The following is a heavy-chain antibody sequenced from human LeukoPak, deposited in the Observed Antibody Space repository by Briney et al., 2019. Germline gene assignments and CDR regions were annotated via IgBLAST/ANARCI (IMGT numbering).Heavy chain of an antibody. J-gene: IGHJ5*02. CDR2: ISGSGGST. CDR3: AKFRVYQLLAEGWFDP. CDR1: GFTFSSYA. V-gene: IGHV3-23*01. D-gene: IGHD2-2*01. Sequence: GGSLRLSCAASGFTFSSYAMSWVRQAPGKGLEWVSAISGSGGSTYYADSVKGRFTIFRDNSKNTLYLQMNSLRAEDTAVYYCAKFRVYQLLAEGWFDPWGQGTLVTVSS.